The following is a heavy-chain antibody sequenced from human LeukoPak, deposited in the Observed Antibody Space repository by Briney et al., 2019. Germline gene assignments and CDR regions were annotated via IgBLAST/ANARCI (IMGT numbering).Heavy chain of an antibody. J-gene: IGHJ3*02. CDR2: IKGKTDGWTR. D-gene: IGHD4/OR15-4a*01. CDR1: GFTSSNAW. V-gene: IGHV3-15*01. CDR3: TTFDYAAFLI. Sequence: KPGGSLRLSCAVSGFTSSNAWMSWVRQAPGKGLEWVGRIKGKTDGWTRDYAAPVKGRFTISRDDSKNTLYLQMNSLKTEDTAVYYCTTFDYAAFLIWGQGTMVTVSS.